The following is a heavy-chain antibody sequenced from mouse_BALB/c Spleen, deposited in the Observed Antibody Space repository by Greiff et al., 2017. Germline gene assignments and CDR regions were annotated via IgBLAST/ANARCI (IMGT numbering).Heavy chain of an antibody. J-gene: IGHJ3*01. CDR1: GFSLTGYG. V-gene: IGHV2-6-7*01. CDR3: ARGPPYCGSSDTWFAY. D-gene: IGHD1-1*01. CDR2: IWGDGST. Sequence: VKLVESGPGLVAPSQSLSITCTVSGFSLTGYGVNWVRQPPGKGLEWLGMIWGDGSTDYNSALKSRLSISKDNSKGQVFLKMNSLQTDDTARYYCARGPPYCGSSDTWFAYWGQGTLVTVSA.